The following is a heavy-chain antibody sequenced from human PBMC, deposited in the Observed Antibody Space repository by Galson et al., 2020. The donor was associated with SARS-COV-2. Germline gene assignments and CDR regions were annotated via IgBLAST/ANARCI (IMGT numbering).Heavy chain of an antibody. D-gene: IGHD2-21*02. CDR2: FDPEDGET. J-gene: IGHJ4*02. CDR3: ATTYAYCGGYCYSGFDY. V-gene: IGHV1-24*01. Sequence: ASVKVSCKVSGYTLTELSMHWVRQAPGKGLEWMGGFDPEDGETIYAQKFQGRVTMTEDTSTDTAYMELSSLRSEDTAVYYCATTYAYCGGYCYSGFDYWGQVTLVTVSS. CDR1: GYTLTELS.